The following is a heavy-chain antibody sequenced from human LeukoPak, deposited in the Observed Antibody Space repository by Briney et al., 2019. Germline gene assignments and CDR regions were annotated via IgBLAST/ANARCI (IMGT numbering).Heavy chain of an antibody. Sequence: PGGSLRLSRAASGFTFNNYGMHWVRQAPGKGLEWVAFIRYNGNNQYYADSVKGRFTISRDNARNTLYLQMNSLRAEDTAVYYCARWYYYETSGLYYGSFDNWGQGTLVTVSS. CDR1: GFTFNNYG. V-gene: IGHV3-30*02. D-gene: IGHD3-22*01. CDR3: ARWYYYETSGLYYGSFDN. J-gene: IGHJ5*02. CDR2: IRYNGNNQ.